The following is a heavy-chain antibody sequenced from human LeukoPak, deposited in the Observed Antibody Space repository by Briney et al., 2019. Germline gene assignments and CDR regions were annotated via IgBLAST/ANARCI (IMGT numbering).Heavy chain of an antibody. CDR3: AKAYGTNGYYQLPIDF. D-gene: IGHD3-22*01. CDR2: ITADGATA. Sequence: QTGGSLRLSCAASGFSYSINAMTWVRQAPGKGLECVSAITADGATAYYADSVRGRFTISRDNSKNTLYLQMNSLRAEDTAIYYCAKAYGTNGYYQLPIDFWGQGTLVTVSS. CDR1: GFSYSINA. J-gene: IGHJ4*02. V-gene: IGHV3-23*01.